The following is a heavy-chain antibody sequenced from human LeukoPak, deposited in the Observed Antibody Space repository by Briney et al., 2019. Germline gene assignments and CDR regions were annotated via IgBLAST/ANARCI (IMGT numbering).Heavy chain of an antibody. CDR3: ARDHTSGEDPNWFDP. CDR1: GGSISSSSYY. V-gene: IGHV4-39*07. Sequence: SETLSLTCTVSGGSISSSSYYWGWIRQPPGKGLEWIGSIYYSGSTNYNPSLKSRVTISVDTSKNQFSLKLSSVTAADTAVYYCARDHTSGEDPNWFDPWGQGTLVTVSS. CDR2: IYYSGST. D-gene: IGHD3-10*01. J-gene: IGHJ5*02.